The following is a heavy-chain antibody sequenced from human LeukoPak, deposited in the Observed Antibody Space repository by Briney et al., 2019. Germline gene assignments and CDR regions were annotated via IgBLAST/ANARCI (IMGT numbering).Heavy chain of an antibody. CDR1: GFTFSSYA. CDR2: ISGSGGST. D-gene: IGHD3-22*01. Sequence: GGSLRLSCAASGFTFSSYAMSWVRQAPGKGLEWVSAISGSGGSTYYADSVKGRFTISRDNSKNTLYLQMNSLRAEDTAVYYCAKDLTMIVVVITTPCFDYWGQGTLVAVSS. V-gene: IGHV3-23*01. CDR3: AKDLTMIVVVITTPCFDY. J-gene: IGHJ4*02.